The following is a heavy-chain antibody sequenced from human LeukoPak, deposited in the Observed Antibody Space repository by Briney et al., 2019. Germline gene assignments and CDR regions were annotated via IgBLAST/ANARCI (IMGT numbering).Heavy chain of an antibody. D-gene: IGHD2-2*01. J-gene: IGHJ4*02. V-gene: IGHV3-7*01. CDR2: INEDGSEK. Sequence: GGSLRLSCAASGFTFSSYWMSWVRQAPGKGLEWVANINEDGSEKHYVDSVKGRFTISRDNAKNSLYLQMNSLRDEDTGIYYCTRDLPAAESWGQGTLVTVSS. CDR1: GFTFSSYW. CDR3: TRDLPAAES.